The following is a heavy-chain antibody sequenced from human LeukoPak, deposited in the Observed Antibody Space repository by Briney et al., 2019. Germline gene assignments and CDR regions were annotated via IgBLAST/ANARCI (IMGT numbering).Heavy chain of an antibody. CDR3: ARAGRGYNYGFVPSELDYYYYYMDV. CDR1: GDSISSDY. CDR2: IYYSGST. Sequence: SETLSLTCNVSGDSISSDYWSWIRQPPGKGLEWIGYIYYSGSTNYNPSLKSRVTISVDTSKNQFSLKLSSVTAADTAVYYCARAGRGYNYGFVPSELDYYYYYMDVWGKGTTVTVSS. J-gene: IGHJ6*03. D-gene: IGHD5-18*01. V-gene: IGHV4-59*01.